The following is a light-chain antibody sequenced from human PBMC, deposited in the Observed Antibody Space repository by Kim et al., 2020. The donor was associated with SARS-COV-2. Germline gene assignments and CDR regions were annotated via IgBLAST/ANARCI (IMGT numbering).Light chain of an antibody. CDR1: QSISSY. J-gene: IGKJ2*01. V-gene: IGKV1-39*01. CDR2: AAS. CDR3: QQSYSDPRA. Sequence: SASVGDRVTIPCRASQSISSYLNWYQQKPGKAPKLLIYAASSLQSGVPSRFSGSGSGTDFTLTISSLHPEDSATYYCQQSYSDPRAFGQGTKLEI.